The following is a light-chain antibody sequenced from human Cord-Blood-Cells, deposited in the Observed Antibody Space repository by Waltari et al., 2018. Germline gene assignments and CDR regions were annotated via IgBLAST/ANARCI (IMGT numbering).Light chain of an antibody. Sequence: QSALTQPASVSGSPGQSITISCTGTSSDVGGYTYVSWYQQHPGKAPKLMIYDVSNRPPGVSNCFSGSKSGNTASLTISGLQAEDEADYYCSSYTSSSTLYVFGTGTKVTVL. CDR3: SSYTSSSTLYV. CDR2: DVS. CDR1: SSDVGGYTY. V-gene: IGLV2-14*01. J-gene: IGLJ1*01.